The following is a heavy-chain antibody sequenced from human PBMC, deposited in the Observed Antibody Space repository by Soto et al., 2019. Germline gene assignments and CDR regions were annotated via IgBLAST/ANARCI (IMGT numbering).Heavy chain of an antibody. D-gene: IGHD2-21*01. J-gene: IGHJ3*02. CDR2: ILPIFGTA. CDR3: ARRHEFGGNSAAYDI. V-gene: IGHV1-69*14. Sequence: QVLLVQSGAEMKKPGSSVKVSCKASGGSFSTSSINWVRQAPGQRPEWMANILPIFGTADYAQKFQGRLTITAATSTNTPYMALRSLFSEDTAVYYCARRHEFGGNSAAYDIWGQGTVVTLSS. CDR1: GGSFSTSS.